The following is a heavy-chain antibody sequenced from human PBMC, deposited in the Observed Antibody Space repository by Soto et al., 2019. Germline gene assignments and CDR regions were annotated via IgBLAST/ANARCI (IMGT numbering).Heavy chain of an antibody. D-gene: IGHD6-19*01. CDR2: ITATSSFI. CDR1: GFTFSSHS. V-gene: IGHV3-21*01. CDR3: ARGAVVGIGYFDL. J-gene: IGHJ2*01. Sequence: EVQLVESGGGLVKPGGSLRLSCAASGFTFSSHSVNWVRQAPGKGLEWVSCITATSSFIYYADSVKGRFTISRDNAKHSLYLQMDSLRVDDTAGYYCARGAVVGIGYFDLWGRGTLVTVSS.